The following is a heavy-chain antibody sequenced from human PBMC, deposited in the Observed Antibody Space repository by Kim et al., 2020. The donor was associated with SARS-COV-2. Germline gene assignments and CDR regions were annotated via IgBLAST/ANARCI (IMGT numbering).Heavy chain of an antibody. V-gene: IGHV3-9*01. Sequence: GDADSVKSRFTISRDNAKNALYLQMNSLRAGDTALYYCAKGHITILEGMDVWGQGTTVTVSS. J-gene: IGHJ6*02. CDR3: AKGHITILEGMDV. D-gene: IGHD3-3*01.